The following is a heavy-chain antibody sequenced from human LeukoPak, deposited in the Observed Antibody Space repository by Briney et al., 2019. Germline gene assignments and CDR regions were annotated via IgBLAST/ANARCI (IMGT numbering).Heavy chain of an antibody. J-gene: IGHJ4*02. D-gene: IGHD2-8*01. V-gene: IGHV1-69*05. CDR2: IIPIFGTA. CDR1: GGTFSSYA. Sequence: ASVKVSCKASGGTFSSYAISWVRQAPGQGLEWMGGIIPIFGTANYAQKFQGRVTITTDESTSTAYMELSSLRSEDTAVYYCASRYCTNGVCYGYYFDYWGQGTLVTVSS. CDR3: ASRYCTNGVCYGYYFDY.